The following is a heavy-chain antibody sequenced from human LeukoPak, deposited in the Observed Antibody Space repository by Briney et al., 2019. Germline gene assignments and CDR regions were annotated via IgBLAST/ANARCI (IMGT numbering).Heavy chain of an antibody. V-gene: IGHV1-18*01. D-gene: IGHD3-16*01. CDR3: ARDWAGGDY. CDR1: GYTFTSFG. J-gene: IGHJ4*02. Sequence: ASVKLSCKASGYTFTSFGFSWVRQAPGQGLEWLAWMSTYNGDTKYAQKVQDRVTMTIDTSTNTAYMELRSLRSDDTAVYFCARDWAGGDYWGQGTLVTVSS. CDR2: MSTYNGDT.